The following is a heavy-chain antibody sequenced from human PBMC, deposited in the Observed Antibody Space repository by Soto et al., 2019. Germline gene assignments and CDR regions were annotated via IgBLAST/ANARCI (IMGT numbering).Heavy chain of an antibody. CDR1: GGSISSSSYY. CDR2: IYYSGST. Sequence: QLQLQESGPGLVKPSETLSLTCTVSGGSISSSSYYWGWIRQPPGKGLEWIGSIYYSGSTYYNPSLNSRVTLSVDTSKTQFSLKLSSVTAADTAVYYCARLNGRVSIWPTDAFDIWGQGTMVTVSS. CDR3: ARLNGRVSIWPTDAFDI. V-gene: IGHV4-39*01. D-gene: IGHD2-21*01. J-gene: IGHJ3*02.